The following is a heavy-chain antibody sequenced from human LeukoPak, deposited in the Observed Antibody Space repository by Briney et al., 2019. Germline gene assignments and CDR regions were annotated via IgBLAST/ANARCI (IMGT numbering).Heavy chain of an antibody. J-gene: IGHJ1*01. CDR1: GFIFSDYY. D-gene: IGHD6-13*01. V-gene: IGHV3-11*01. CDR3: ARPGYTSNWTPEYFQY. Sequence: PGGSLRLSCAASGFIFSDYYMSWIRQAPGKGLEWLSYISGSGSTIYYGDSVRGRFTISRDNAKSSLFLEMNSLRAEDTAVYFCARPGYTSNWTPEYFQYWGRGTLVTVSS. CDR2: ISGSGSTI.